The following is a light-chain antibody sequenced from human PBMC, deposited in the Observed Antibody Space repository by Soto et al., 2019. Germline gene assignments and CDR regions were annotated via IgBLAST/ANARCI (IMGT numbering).Light chain of an antibody. CDR1: QGISNY. V-gene: IGKV1-9*01. CDR3: QQLTSYPRST. J-gene: IGKJ5*01. Sequence: DIQMAQSPSTLSAFVGDRVTITCRASQGISNYLAWYQQRPGKAPKLLIYAASTLQTGVPSRFSGSGSGTEFTLTISSLQPEDFATYHCQQLTSYPRSTFGQGTRLEIK. CDR2: AAS.